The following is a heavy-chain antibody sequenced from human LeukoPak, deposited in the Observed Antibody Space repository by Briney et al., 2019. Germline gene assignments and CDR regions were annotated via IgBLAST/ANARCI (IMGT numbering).Heavy chain of an antibody. CDR1: GGSISSYY. D-gene: IGHD3-10*01. V-gene: IGHV4-59*01. CDR2: IYYSGST. Sequence: NPSETLSLTCTVSGGSISSYYWSWIRQPPGKGLEWIGYIYYSGSTNYNPSLKSRVTISVDTSKNQFSLKLSSVTAADTAVYYCASTYGSGSYYSNFDYWGQGTLVTVSS. CDR3: ASTYGSGSYYSNFDY. J-gene: IGHJ4*02.